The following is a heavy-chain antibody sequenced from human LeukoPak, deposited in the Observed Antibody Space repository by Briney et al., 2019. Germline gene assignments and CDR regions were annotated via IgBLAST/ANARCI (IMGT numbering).Heavy chain of an antibody. Sequence: GGSLRLSCAASGFTFCSYSMNGVRQAPGKGREWVSSISSSSSYIYYADSVKGRFTISRDNAKNSLYLQMNSLRAEDTAVYYCARDRERITMVRGVPFDYWGQGTLVTVSS. V-gene: IGHV3-21*01. CDR1: GFTFCSYS. CDR3: ARDRERITMVRGVPFDY. CDR2: ISSSSSYI. J-gene: IGHJ4*02. D-gene: IGHD3-10*01.